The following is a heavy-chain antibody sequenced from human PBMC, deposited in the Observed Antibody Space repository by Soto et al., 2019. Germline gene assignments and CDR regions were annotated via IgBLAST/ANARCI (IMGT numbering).Heavy chain of an antibody. Sequence: SMDSVSQDTGQGLEWMGWINPNSGGTNYAQKFQGWVTMTRDTSISTAYMELSRLRSDDTAVYYCARVLKVPEYSYGYYYGMDVWGQGTTVTVSS. CDR3: ARVLKVPEYSYGYYYGMDV. CDR1: S. V-gene: IGHV1-2*04. J-gene: IGHJ6*02. D-gene: IGHD5-18*01. CDR2: INPNSGGT.